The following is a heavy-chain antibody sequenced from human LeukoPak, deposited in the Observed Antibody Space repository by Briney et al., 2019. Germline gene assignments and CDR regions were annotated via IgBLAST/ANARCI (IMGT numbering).Heavy chain of an antibody. J-gene: IGHJ5*02. CDR3: VRHDYDILTGYTINWFDP. Sequence: SETLSLTCTVSGGSISVGDYYWGWVRQPPGKGLEWVGSMSYSGRIFYNPSLKSRVTISVHTSKNRFSLDLSSVTAADTAKYFCVRHDYDILTGYTINWFDPWGPGTLVTVSS. CDR2: MSYSGRI. CDR1: GGSISVGDYY. D-gene: IGHD3-9*01. V-gene: IGHV4-39*01.